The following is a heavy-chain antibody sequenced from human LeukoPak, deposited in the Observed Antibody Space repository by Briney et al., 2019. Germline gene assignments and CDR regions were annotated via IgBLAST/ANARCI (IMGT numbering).Heavy chain of an antibody. D-gene: IGHD5-24*01. CDR3: ARGGHNPGLFDY. CDR1: GFTFSAYG. Sequence: GRSLRLSCAASGFTFSAYGMHWVRQAPGKGLEWVSIIYSDGSTKYADSVKGRFTISRDNSENTVYLQMNSLRGEDTAVYYCARGGHNPGLFDYWGQGTLVTVSS. CDR2: IYSDGST. J-gene: IGHJ4*02. V-gene: IGHV3-53*01.